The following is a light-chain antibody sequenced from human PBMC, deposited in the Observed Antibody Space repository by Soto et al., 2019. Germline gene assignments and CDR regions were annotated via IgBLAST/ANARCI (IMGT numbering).Light chain of an antibody. CDR3: QQSYSTPYT. CDR2: AAS. CDR1: QSISSY. V-gene: IGKV1-39*01. Sequence: DIQMTQSTSSLSASVGDRVTITCRASQSISSYLNCYQQKPGKAPKLLIYAASSLQSGVPSRFSGSVSGTDFTLTIISLQPEDFATYYFQQSYSTPYTFGQGTKLEIK. J-gene: IGKJ2*01.